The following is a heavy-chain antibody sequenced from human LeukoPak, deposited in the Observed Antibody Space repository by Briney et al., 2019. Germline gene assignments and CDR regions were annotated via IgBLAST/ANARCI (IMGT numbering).Heavy chain of an antibody. CDR2: IIPIFGTA. Sequence: ASVKVSCKASGGTFSSYAISWVRQAPGQGLEWMGGIIPIFGTANYAQKFQGRVTITADESTSTAYMELSSLRSEDTAVYYCASLGGNQWLVLGYYYGMDVWGQGTTVTVSS. CDR3: ASLGGNQWLVLGYYYGMDV. D-gene: IGHD6-19*01. J-gene: IGHJ6*02. V-gene: IGHV1-69*13. CDR1: GGTFSSYA.